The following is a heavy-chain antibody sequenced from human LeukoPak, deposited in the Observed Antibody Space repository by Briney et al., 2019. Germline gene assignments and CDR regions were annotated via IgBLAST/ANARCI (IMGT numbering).Heavy chain of an antibody. CDR3: ARDRIYYDSSGYHLLDY. J-gene: IGHJ4*02. CDR1: GFTFSSYE. D-gene: IGHD3-22*01. CDR2: ISSSGSNT. Sequence: GGSLRLSCAASGFTFSSYEMNWVRQAPGKGLEWVSYISSSGSNTYYADSVKGRFTISRDNAKNSLYLQVNSLRAEDTAVYYCARDRIYYDSSGYHLLDYWGQGTLVTVSS. V-gene: IGHV3-48*03.